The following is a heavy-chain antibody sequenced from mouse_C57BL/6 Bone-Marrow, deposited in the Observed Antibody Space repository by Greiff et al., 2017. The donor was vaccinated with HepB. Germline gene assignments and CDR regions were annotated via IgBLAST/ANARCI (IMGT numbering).Heavy chain of an antibody. J-gene: IGHJ1*03. D-gene: IGHD1-1*01. CDR2: ISNGGGST. CDR3: ARHHYGRRGWYFDV. V-gene: IGHV5-12*01. Sequence: EVMLVESGGGLVQPGGSLKLSCAASGFTFSDYYMYWVRQTPEKRLEWVAYISNGGGSTYYPDTVKGRFTISRDNAKNTLYLQMSRLKSEDTAMYYCARHHYGRRGWYFDVWGTGTTVTVSS. CDR1: GFTFSDYY.